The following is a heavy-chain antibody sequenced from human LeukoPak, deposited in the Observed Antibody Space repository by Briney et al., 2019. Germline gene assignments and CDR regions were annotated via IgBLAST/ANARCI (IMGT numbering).Heavy chain of an antibody. J-gene: IGHJ3*02. CDR1: GFTVSSNH. CDR2: IYSGDST. V-gene: IGHV3-53*01. Sequence: GGSLRLSCASSGFTVSSNHMSWVRQAPGKGLEWVSVIYSGDSTYYADSVKGRFTISRDNSKNTLYLQMNSLRAEDTAVYYCARVLSAPTHAFDIWGQGTMVTVSS. CDR3: ARVLSAPTHAFDI.